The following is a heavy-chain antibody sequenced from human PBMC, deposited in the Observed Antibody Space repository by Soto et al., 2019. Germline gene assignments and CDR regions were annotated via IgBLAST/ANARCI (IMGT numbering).Heavy chain of an antibody. CDR2: IVVGSGRT. CDR3: AAVQGGGTTFHF. J-gene: IGHJ4*02. CDR1: GFTFTNSA. Sequence: QMQLAQSGPEVKKPGTSVKVSCKASGFTFTNSAIQWVRQARGQRLEWIGWIVVGSGRTDYAQKCQERLTITREMSTTTAYMELSSLRLEDTAVYYCAAVQGGGTTFHFWGQGTLVTVSS. D-gene: IGHD1-7*01. V-gene: IGHV1-58*02.